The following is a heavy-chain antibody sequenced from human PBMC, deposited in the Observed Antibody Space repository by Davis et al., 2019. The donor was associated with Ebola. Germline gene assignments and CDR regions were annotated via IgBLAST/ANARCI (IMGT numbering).Heavy chain of an antibody. CDR2: IYSGGST. CDR3: ARPMITFGSYGMDV. D-gene: IGHD3-16*01. Sequence: GESLKISCAASGFTVSSNYMSWVRQAPGKGLEWVSVIYSGGSTYYADSVKGRFTISRDNSKNTLYLQMNSLRAEDTAVYYCARPMITFGSYGMDVWGQGTTVTVSS. CDR1: GFTVSSNY. J-gene: IGHJ6*02. V-gene: IGHV3-66*04.